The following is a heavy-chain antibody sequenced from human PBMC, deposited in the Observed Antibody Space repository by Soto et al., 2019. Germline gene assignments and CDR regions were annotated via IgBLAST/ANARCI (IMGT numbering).Heavy chain of an antibody. CDR1: GGSISSYY. CDR3: ARVAVFWSGYPYYFDY. J-gene: IGHJ4*02. Sequence: PSETLSLTCTVSGGSISSYYWSWIRQPPGKGLGWIGYIYYSGSTNYNPSLKSRVTISVDTSKNQFSLKLSSVTAADTAVYYCARVAVFWSGYPYYFDYWGQGTLVTVSS. V-gene: IGHV4-59*01. D-gene: IGHD3-3*01. CDR2: IYYSGST.